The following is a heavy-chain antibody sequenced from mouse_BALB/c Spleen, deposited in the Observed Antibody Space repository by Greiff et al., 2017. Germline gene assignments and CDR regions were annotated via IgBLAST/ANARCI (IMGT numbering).Heavy chain of an antibody. CDR2: IYPGDGST. D-gene: IGHD2-1*01. Sequence: QVQLQQSGPELVKPGASVKMSCKASGYTFTSYYIHWVKQRPGQGLEWIGWIYPGDGSTKYNEKFKGKTTLTADKSSSTAYMLLSSLTSEDSAIYFCARQDGNPSMDYWGQGTSVTVSS. V-gene: IGHV1S56*01. J-gene: IGHJ4*01. CDR1: GYTFTSYY. CDR3: ARQDGNPSMDY.